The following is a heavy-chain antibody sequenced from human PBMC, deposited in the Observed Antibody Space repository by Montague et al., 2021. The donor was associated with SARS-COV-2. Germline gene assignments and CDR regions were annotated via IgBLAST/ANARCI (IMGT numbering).Heavy chain of an antibody. J-gene: IGHJ4*02. V-gene: IGHV3-48*03. CDR2: ISSSVSPI. D-gene: IGHD6-19*01. CDR3: AREYGIAVAGTFIDC. CDR1: GFTFGSYE. Sequence: SLRLSCAASGFTFGSYEMNWFRQAPGKGPEWVSYISSSVSPIYYSDSVXGRFTISRDNAKTSLYLQMNSLRAEDTAIYYCAREYGIAVAGTFIDCWGQGTLVTVSS.